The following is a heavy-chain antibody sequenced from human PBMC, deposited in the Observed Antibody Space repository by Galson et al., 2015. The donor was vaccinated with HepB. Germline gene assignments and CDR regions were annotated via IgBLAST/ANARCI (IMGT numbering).Heavy chain of an antibody. CDR3: AKVSTAMGFYFDY. D-gene: IGHD2-2*01. CDR2: ISGSGGST. V-gene: IGHV3-23*01. J-gene: IGHJ4*02. CDR1: GFTFSSYA. Sequence: SLRLSCAASGFTFSSYAMSWVRQAPGKGLEWVSAISGSGGSTYYADSVKGRFTISRDNSKNTLYLQMNSLRAEDTAVYYCAKVSTAMGFYFDYWGQGTLVTVSS.